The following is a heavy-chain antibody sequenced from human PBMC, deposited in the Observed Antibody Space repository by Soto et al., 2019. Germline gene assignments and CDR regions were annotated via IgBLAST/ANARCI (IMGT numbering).Heavy chain of an antibody. CDR1: GFTFSSYG. CDR3: AKDDSGWSDY. CDR2: ISYDGSNK. D-gene: IGHD6-19*01. Sequence: GGSLRLSCAASGFTFSSYGMHWVRQAPGKGLEWVAVISYDGSNKYYADSVKGRFTISRDNSKNTLYLQMSSLRAEDTAVYYCAKDDSGWSDYWGQGTLVTVSS. V-gene: IGHV3-30*18. J-gene: IGHJ4*02.